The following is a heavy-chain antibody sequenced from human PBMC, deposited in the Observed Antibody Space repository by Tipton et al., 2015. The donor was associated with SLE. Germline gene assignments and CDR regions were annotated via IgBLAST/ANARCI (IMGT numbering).Heavy chain of an antibody. CDR3: ATSSSVKYYFDY. J-gene: IGHJ4*02. V-gene: IGHV4-39*01. CDR1: GGSISGSSYY. D-gene: IGHD3-10*01. CDR2: IYYSGNT. Sequence: TLSLTCTVSGGSISGSSYYWGWIRQPPGKGLEWIGSIYYSGNTYYNPSLKSRVTISVDTSKNQFSLKLTSVTAADTAMYYCATSSSVKYYFDYWGQGTLVTVSS.